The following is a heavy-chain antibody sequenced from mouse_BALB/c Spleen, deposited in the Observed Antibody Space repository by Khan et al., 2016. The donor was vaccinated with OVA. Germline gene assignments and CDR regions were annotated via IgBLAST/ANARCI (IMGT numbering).Heavy chain of an antibody. CDR2: IWAGGST. Sequence: VQLQESGPGLVAPSQSLSITCTVSGFSLTNYGVHWVRQPPGKGLEWLGVIWAGGSTNYNSALMSRLSISRDNSKSQVFLKMNSLQTDDTAMYYGARFHDGYYYTVDYWGQGTSVTVSS. CDR3: ARFHDGYYYTVDY. CDR1: GFSLTNYG. V-gene: IGHV2-9*02. D-gene: IGHD2-3*01. J-gene: IGHJ4*01.